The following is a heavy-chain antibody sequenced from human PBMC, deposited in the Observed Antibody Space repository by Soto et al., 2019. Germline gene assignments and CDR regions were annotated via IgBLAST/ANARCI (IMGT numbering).Heavy chain of an antibody. D-gene: IGHD6-19*01. J-gene: IGHJ4*02. Sequence: LRLSCVASGFTFISSFMGWIRQAPGKGLEWVANINQDGGVTYYVDSVEGRFTISRENTKDSLYLQMNSLRGEDTAIYYCARYYRGSGRYFFDYWGQGT. V-gene: IGHV3-7*03. CDR2: INQDGGVT. CDR3: ARYYRGSGRYFFDY. CDR1: GFTFISSF.